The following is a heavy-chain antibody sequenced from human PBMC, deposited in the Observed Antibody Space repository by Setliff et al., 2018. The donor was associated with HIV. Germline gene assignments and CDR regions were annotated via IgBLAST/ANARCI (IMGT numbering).Heavy chain of an antibody. J-gene: IGHJ5*02. CDR3: AKEPTGDSSHWFDP. V-gene: IGHV3-7*03. Sequence: GGSLRLSCATPGFTFSDHWMSWVRQAPGKGLEWVANIRQDGSEGYYVDSVKGRFTISRDNSKNTLFPQMNSLRADDTAVYYCAKEPTGDSSHWFDPWGQGTLVTVSS. CDR2: IRQDGSEG. D-gene: IGHD7-27*01. CDR1: GFTFSDHW.